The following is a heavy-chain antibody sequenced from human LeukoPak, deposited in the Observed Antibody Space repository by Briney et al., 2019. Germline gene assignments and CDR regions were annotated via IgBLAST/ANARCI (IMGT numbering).Heavy chain of an antibody. J-gene: IGHJ4*02. Sequence: GGSLRLSCAASGFTFSSYSMNWVRQAPGKGLEWVSSISSSSSYIYYADSVKGRFTISRDNAKNSLYLQMNSLRAENTAVYYCARDLGSITGTTYDHWGQGTLVTVSS. CDR3: ARDLGSITGTTYDH. V-gene: IGHV3-21*01. CDR2: ISSSSSYI. D-gene: IGHD1-20*01. CDR1: GFTFSSYS.